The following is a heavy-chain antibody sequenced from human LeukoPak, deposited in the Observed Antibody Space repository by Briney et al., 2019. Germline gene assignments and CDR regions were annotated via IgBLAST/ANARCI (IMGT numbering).Heavy chain of an antibody. Sequence: RTGGSLRLSCAASGFTFSDYYMSWIRQAPGKGLEWVSYISSSGSTIYYADSVKGRFTISRDNAKNSLYLQMNSLRAEDTAVYYCAGTVLRYFDWLLSFDYWGQGTLVTVSS. CDR3: AGTVLRYFDWLLSFDY. CDR2: ISSSGSTI. V-gene: IGHV3-11*01. J-gene: IGHJ4*02. D-gene: IGHD3-9*01. CDR1: GFTFSDYY.